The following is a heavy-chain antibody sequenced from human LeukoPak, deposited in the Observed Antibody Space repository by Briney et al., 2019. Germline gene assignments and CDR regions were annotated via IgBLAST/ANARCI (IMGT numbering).Heavy chain of an antibody. D-gene: IGHD2-2*01. CDR2: IIPIFGTA. CDR1: GGTFSSYA. V-gene: IGHV1-69*01. J-gene: IGHJ5*02. Sequence: SVKVSCKASGGTFSSYAISWVRQAPGQGLEWMGGIIPIFGTANYAQKFQGRVTITADESTSTAYMELSSLRSEDTAVYYCAWSHYCSSTSCYPETWFDPWGQGTLVTVSS. CDR3: AWSHYCSSTSCYPETWFDP.